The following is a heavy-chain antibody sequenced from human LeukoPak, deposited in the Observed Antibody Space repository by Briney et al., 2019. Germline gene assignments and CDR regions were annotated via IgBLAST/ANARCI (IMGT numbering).Heavy chain of an antibody. J-gene: IGHJ4*02. CDR1: GYIFTSYD. CDR3: ARGQHCSGGSCYSERSDY. V-gene: IGHV1-8*01. D-gene: IGHD2-15*01. CDR2: MNPNSGNT. Sequence: ASVKVSCKASGYIFTSYDINWVRQATGQGLEWMGWMNPNSGNTGYAQKFQGRVTMTRNTSISTAYMELSSLRSEDTAVYYCARGQHCSGGSCYSERSDYWGQGTLVTASS.